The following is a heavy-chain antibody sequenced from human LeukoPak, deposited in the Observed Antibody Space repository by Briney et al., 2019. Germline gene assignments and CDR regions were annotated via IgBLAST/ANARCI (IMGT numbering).Heavy chain of an antibody. J-gene: IGHJ4*02. CDR1: GFTFSSYG. Sequence: GGSLRLSCAASGFTFSSYGMHWVRQAPGKGLEGVAGIWYDGSNKYYADSVKGRFTISRDNSKNTLYLQMNSLRAEDTAVYYCARDRPRRKAVAASFDYWGQGTLVTVSS. CDR2: IWYDGSNK. CDR3: ARDRPRRKAVAASFDY. D-gene: IGHD6-19*01. V-gene: IGHV3-33*01.